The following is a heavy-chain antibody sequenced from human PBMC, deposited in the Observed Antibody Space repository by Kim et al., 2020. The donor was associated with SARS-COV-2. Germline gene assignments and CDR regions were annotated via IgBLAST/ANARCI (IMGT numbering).Heavy chain of an antibody. CDR3: AKDPSSGGNPAHFDY. D-gene: IGHD2-15*01. Sequence: EPGKGRFTIARDNANNSRYLPMNSLRAEDTALYYCAKDPSSGGNPAHFDYWGQGTLVTVSS. J-gene: IGHJ4*02. V-gene: IGHV3-9*01.